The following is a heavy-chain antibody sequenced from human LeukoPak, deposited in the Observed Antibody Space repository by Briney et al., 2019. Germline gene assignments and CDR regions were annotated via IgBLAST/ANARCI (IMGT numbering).Heavy chain of an antibody. D-gene: IGHD1-26*01. CDR2: ISAYNGNT. CDR3: ARDQGRSGSYSEFDY. CDR1: GYTFTSYG. J-gene: IGHJ4*02. V-gene: IGHV1-18*01. Sequence: ASVKVSCKASGYTFTSYGISWVRQAPGQGLEWMGWISAYNGNTNYAQKLQGRVTMTTDTSTSTAYMELRSLRSDDTAVYCCARDQGRSGSYSEFDYWGQGTLVTVSS.